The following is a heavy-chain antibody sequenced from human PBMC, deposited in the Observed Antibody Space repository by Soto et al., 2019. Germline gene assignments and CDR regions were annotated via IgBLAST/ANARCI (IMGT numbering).Heavy chain of an antibody. CDR3: ARYCYPPVYGMDV. D-gene: IGHD5-18*01. V-gene: IGHV4-59*01. CDR2: IYYSGST. CDR1: GGSISSYY. Sequence: QVQLQESGPGLVKPSATLSLTCTVSGGSISSYYWSWIRQPPGKGLAWIGYIYYSGSTNYNPSLKSRVTISVDTSKNQVSLKLSAVTAADTAVDYCARYCYPPVYGMDVWGQGTTVTVSS. J-gene: IGHJ6*02.